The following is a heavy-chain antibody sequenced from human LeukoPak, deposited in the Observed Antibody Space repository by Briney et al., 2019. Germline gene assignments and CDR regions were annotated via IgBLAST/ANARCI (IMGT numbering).Heavy chain of an antibody. J-gene: IGHJ5*02. CDR2: IYYSGST. V-gene: IGHV4-59*01. CDR1: GGSISSFY. CDR3: AIASFPPWGTNGVSDWFDP. D-gene: IGHD2-8*01. Sequence: PSETLSLTCTVSGGSISSFYWSWIRQPPGKGLEWIGYIYYSGSTNYNPSLKSRVTISVDTSKNQFSLKLSSVTAADTAVYHCAIASFPPWGTNGVSDWFDPWGQGTLVTVSS.